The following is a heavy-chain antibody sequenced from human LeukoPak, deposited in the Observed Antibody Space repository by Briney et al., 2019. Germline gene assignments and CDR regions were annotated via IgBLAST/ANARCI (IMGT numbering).Heavy chain of an antibody. CDR2: ISSGSSTI. D-gene: IGHD2-21*01. V-gene: IGHV3-11*01. CDR1: GFNIDDYY. CDR3: ARVYFRAFDI. J-gene: IGHJ3*02. Sequence: PGGSLRLSCAASGFNIDDYYMSWIRQAPGKGLEWVSHISSGSSTIYYADSVKGRFTISRDNAKKSLYLQMNSLRAEDTAVYYCARVYFRAFDIWGQGTMVTVSS.